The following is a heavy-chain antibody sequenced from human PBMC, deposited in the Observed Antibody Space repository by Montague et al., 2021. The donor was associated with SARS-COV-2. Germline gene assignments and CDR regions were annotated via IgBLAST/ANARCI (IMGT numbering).Heavy chain of an antibody. D-gene: IGHD2-2*01. V-gene: IGHV3-30*18. J-gene: IGHJ6*02. CDR3: AKDQGDCSSSRCFRGWTYYYYGMDV. CDR1: GFTFSSYG. Sequence: SLRLSCPASGFTFSSYGIHWVRQAPGKGLEWVAVISYDGSNKHYADSVKGRFTISGDNSKNTLYLQMNSLRAEDTAVYYCAKDQGDCSSSRCFRGWTYYYYGMDVWGQGTTVTVSS. CDR2: ISYDGSNK.